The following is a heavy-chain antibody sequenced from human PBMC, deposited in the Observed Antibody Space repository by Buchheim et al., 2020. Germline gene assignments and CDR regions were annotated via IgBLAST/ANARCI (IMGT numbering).Heavy chain of an antibody. CDR1: GFTFSSYS. D-gene: IGHD3-22*01. J-gene: IGHJ6*03. CDR2: ISSSSYI. CDR3: ARYHLPGYYDSSGYYYYYYYMDV. Sequence: EVQLVESGGGLVKPGGSLRLSCAASGFTFSSYSMNWVRQAPGKGLEWVSSISSSSYIYYADSVKGRFTISRDNAKNSLYLQMNSLRAEDTAVYYCARYHLPGYYDSSGYYYYYYYMDVWGKGTT. V-gene: IGHV3-21*01.